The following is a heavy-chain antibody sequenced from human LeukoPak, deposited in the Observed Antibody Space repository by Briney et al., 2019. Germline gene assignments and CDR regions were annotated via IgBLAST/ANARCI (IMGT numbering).Heavy chain of an antibody. CDR3: ARGPDYGDLRYYFDY. CDR2: IYYSGST. CDR1: GGSISSYY. J-gene: IGHJ4*02. Sequence: SETLSLTCTVSGGSISSYYWSWIRQPPGKGLEWIGYIYYSGSTNYNPSLKSRVTISVDTSKNQFSLKLSSVTAADTAVYYCARGPDYGDLRYYFDYWGQGTLVTVSS. V-gene: IGHV4-59*01. D-gene: IGHD4-17*01.